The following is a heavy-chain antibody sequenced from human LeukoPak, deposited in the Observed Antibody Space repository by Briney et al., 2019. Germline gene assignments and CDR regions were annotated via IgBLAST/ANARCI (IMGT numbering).Heavy chain of an antibody. CDR1: GFTFSRYT. J-gene: IGHJ4*02. CDR3: ARDSDYGDYFDY. V-gene: IGHV3-21*01. Sequence: PGGSLRLSCAASGFTFSRYTMNWVRQAPGKGLEWVSSITSSSSYIYYADSVKGRFTISRDNAKNSLYLQMNTLRAEDTAVYYCARDSDYGDYFDYWGQGTLVTVSS. D-gene: IGHD4-17*01. CDR2: ITSSSSYI.